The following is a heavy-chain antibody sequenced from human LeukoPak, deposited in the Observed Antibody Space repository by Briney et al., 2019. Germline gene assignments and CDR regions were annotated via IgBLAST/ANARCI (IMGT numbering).Heavy chain of an antibody. D-gene: IGHD4-17*01. CDR2: IYYSGST. J-gene: IGHJ6*04. V-gene: IGHV4-30-4*01. CDR3: ARETAETTVTTWRYYYGMDV. CDR1: GGSISSGDYY. Sequence: SETLSLTCTVSGGSISSGDYYWSWIRQPPGKGLEWIGYIYYSGSTYYNPSLKSRVTISVDTSKNQFSLKLSSVTAADTAVYYCARETAETTVTTWRYYYGMDVWGKGTTATVSS.